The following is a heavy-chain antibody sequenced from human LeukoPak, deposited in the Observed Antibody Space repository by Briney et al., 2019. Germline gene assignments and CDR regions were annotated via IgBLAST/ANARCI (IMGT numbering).Heavy chain of an antibody. CDR3: ATLYGDYEVLYY. CDR1: GYIFTGYY. J-gene: IGHJ4*02. D-gene: IGHD4-17*01. V-gene: IGHV1-2*02. Sequence: ASVKVSCKASGYIFTGYYMHWVRQAPGQGLEWMGWINPNSGGTNYAQKFQGRVTMTRDTSISTAYMELSRLRSDDTAVYYCATLYGDYEVLYYWGQGTLVTVSS. CDR2: INPNSGGT.